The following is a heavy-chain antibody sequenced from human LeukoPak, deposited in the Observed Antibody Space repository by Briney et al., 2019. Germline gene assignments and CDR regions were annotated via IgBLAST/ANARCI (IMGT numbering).Heavy chain of an antibody. CDR1: GFTSSDHY. CDR3: ARVFYDSSGYYLDY. CDR2: TRNKAKSYTI. J-gene: IGHJ4*02. D-gene: IGHD3-22*01. Sequence: PGGSLRLSCAASGFTSSDHYMDWVRQAPGKGLEWVGRTRNKAKSYTIEYAASVKGRFTISRDDSKNSLYLRMNSLKTEDTAVYYCARVFYDSSGYYLDYWGQGTLVTVSP. V-gene: IGHV3-72*01.